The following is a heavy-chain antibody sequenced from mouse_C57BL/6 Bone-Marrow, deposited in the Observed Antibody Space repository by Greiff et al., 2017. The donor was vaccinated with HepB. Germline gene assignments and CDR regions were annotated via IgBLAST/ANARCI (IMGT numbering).Heavy chain of an antibody. CDR3: ARRGDDGYLYYFDY. CDR2: IYPGSGST. Sequence: QVQLQQPGAELVKPGASVKMSCKASGYTFTSYWITWVKQRPGQGLEWIGDIYPGSGSTNYNEKFKSKATLTVDTSSSTAYMKLSSLTSEDSAVYYFARRGDDGYLYYFDYWGQGNPLTVSS. V-gene: IGHV1-55*01. CDR1: GYTFTSYW. J-gene: IGHJ2*01. D-gene: IGHD2-3*01.